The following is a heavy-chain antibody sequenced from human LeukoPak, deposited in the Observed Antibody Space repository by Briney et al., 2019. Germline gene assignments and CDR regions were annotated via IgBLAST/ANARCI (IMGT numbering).Heavy chain of an antibody. J-gene: IGHJ5*02. V-gene: IGHV3-23*01. CDR3: AKGDRDYMSNWFDP. CDR1: GFTFSNYA. Sequence: GGSLRLSCAASGFTFSNYAMNWVRQAPGKGLEWVSGISGSGGSTYYADSVKGRFTIFRDSSKNTLYLQMNSLRAEDTAVYYCAKGDRDYMSNWFDPWGQGTLVTVSS. CDR2: ISGSGGST. D-gene: IGHD4-11*01.